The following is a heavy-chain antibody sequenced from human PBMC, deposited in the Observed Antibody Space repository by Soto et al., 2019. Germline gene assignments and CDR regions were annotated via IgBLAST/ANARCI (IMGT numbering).Heavy chain of an antibody. J-gene: IGHJ4*02. CDR1: GFSLSTTRVA. D-gene: IGHD6-19*01. CDR3: AHSLLAGLGYYLDY. Sequence: QITLKESGPTLVKPTQTLTLTCTFSGFSLSTTRVAGGWIRQPPGKALEWLALIYWDDDKRYSPFLKSRLIITKDTSKNQVVLTMTHMDPVDTATHSFAHSLLAGLGYYLDYWGQGTLVTVSS. CDR2: IYWDDDK. V-gene: IGHV2-5*02.